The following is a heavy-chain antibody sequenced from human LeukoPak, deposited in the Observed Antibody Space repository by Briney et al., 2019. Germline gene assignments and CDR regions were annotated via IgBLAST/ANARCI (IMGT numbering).Heavy chain of an antibody. CDR3: ARGLGRELDGAFDI. V-gene: IGHV3-53*01. CDR2: IYSGGRT. CDR1: GFSFSNYG. J-gene: IGHJ3*02. Sequence: GRSLRLSCAASGFSFSNYGMHWVRQAPGKGLEWVSVIYSGGRTYYADSVKGRFTISRDNSRNTLYLQMNSLRAEDTAVYYCARGLGRELDGAFDIWGQGTMVTVSS. D-gene: IGHD3-10*01.